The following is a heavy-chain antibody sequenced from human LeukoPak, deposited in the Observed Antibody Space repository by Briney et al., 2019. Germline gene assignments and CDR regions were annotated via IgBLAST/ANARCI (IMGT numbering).Heavy chain of an antibody. D-gene: IGHD3-10*01. CDR2: IYTSGST. CDR1: GGSISSYY. Sequence: KPSETLSLTCTVSGGSISSYYWSWIRQPAGKGLEWIGRIYTSGSTNYNPSLKSRVTISVDTSKNQFSLKLSSVTAADTAVYYCARGVDGSGSLYNWFDPWGQGTLVTVSS. CDR3: ARGVDGSGSLYNWFDP. J-gene: IGHJ5*02. V-gene: IGHV4-4*07.